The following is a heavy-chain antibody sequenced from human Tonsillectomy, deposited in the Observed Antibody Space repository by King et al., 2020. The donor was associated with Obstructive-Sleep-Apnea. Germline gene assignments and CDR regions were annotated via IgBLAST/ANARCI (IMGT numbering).Heavy chain of an antibody. J-gene: IGHJ6*02. D-gene: IGHD1-20*01. CDR1: GFSLSSSGMC. CDR3: ARTTRIIGPTGNYYPMDV. V-gene: IGHV2-70*15. Sequence: VTLKESGPALVKSTQTLTLTCTFSGFSLSSSGMCVSWLRQPPGKALELLARVDWDDDKYYSTSLKTRLTISKDTSKNQVVLPMTNMDPVDTATYYCARTTRIIGPTGNYYPMDVWGQGTTVTVSS. CDR2: VDWDDDK.